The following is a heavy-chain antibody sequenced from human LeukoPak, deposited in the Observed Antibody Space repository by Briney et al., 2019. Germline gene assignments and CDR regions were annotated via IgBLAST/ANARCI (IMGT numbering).Heavy chain of an antibody. CDR1: GFTFSSYA. CDR2: ISGSGDST. Sequence: GGSLTLSCAGSGFTFSSYAMSWVRPAPGKGLEWVSGISGSGDSTYFADSVKGRFTTSRDNSKNTLYLQMNSLRAEDTAVYYCAKALPPNLQLVPPYFDYWGQGTLVTVSS. V-gene: IGHV3-23*01. CDR3: AKALPPNLQLVPPYFDY. J-gene: IGHJ4*02. D-gene: IGHD6-13*01.